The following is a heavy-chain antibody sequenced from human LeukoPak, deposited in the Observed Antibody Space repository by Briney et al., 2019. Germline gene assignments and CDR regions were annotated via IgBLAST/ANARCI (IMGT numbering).Heavy chain of an antibody. CDR1: GYSFTNYY. CDR2: INPSGGST. CDR3: AGTRGYYFDY. Sequence: ASVKVSCKASGYSFTNYYMHWVRQAPGQGLEWMGMINPSGGSTTYAQKFQGRVTMNRDMSTSTVYMELSSLTSEDTAVYHCAGTRGYYFDYWGQGTLVTVSS. V-gene: IGHV1-46*01. J-gene: IGHJ4*02.